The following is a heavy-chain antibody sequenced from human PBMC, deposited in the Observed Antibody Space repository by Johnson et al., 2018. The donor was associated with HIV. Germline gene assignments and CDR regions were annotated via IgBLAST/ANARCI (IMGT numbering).Heavy chain of an antibody. Sequence: QVQLVESGGGVVQPGRSLRLSCAASGFTFSNYAMHWVRQAPGKGLEWVAVISYDGSNKYYADSVKGRFTISRDNSKNTLYLQMNSLRAEDTAVYYCARGLGSRSAFDIWGQGTMVTVSS. CDR2: ISYDGSNK. V-gene: IGHV3-30*04. D-gene: IGHD2-2*01. J-gene: IGHJ3*02. CDR1: GFTFSNYA. CDR3: ARGLGSRSAFDI.